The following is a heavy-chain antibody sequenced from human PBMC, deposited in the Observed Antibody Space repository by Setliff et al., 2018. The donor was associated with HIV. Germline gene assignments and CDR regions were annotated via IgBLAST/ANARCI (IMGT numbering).Heavy chain of an antibody. D-gene: IGHD6-6*01. Sequence: GGSLRLSCAASGFTFSNSWMNWVRQAPGKGLEWVSAISGSGGSTYYADSVKGRFSISRDNSKNTLYLQMNNLRAEDTAVYYCAISTRPYWGQGTLVTVSS. CDR2: ISGSGGST. CDR3: AISTRPY. V-gene: IGHV3-23*01. J-gene: IGHJ4*02. CDR1: GFTFSNSW.